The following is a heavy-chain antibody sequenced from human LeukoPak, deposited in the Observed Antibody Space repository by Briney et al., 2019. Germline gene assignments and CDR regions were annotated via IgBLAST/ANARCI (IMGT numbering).Heavy chain of an antibody. Sequence: GASGKVSCKASGYTFTSYGISWVRQAPGQGLEWMGWISAYNGNTNYAQKLQGRVTMTTDTSTSTAYMELRSLRSDDTAVYYCAREGHGSGSYYNPDYWGQGTLVTVSS. V-gene: IGHV1-18*01. CDR2: ISAYNGNT. J-gene: IGHJ4*02. CDR1: GYTFTSYG. D-gene: IGHD3-10*01. CDR3: AREGHGSGSYYNPDY.